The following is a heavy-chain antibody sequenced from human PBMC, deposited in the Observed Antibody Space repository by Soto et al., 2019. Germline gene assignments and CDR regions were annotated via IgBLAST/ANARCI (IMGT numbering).Heavy chain of an antibody. D-gene: IGHD2-2*01. V-gene: IGHV3-30-3*01. CDR3: ARERGYCISTSCYYWFDP. CDR2: ISYDGSNK. J-gene: IGHJ5*02. CDR1: GFTFSSYA. Sequence: QVQLVESGGGVVQPGRSLRLSCAASGFTFSSYAMHWVRQAPGKGLEWVAVISYDGSNKYYADSVKGRFTISRDNSKNTLYLQMNSLRAENTAVYYCARERGYCISTSCYYWFDPWGQGTLVTVSS.